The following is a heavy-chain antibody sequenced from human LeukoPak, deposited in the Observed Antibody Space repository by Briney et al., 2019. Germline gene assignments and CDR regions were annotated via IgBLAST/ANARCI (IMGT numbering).Heavy chain of an antibody. V-gene: IGHV3-30-3*01. J-gene: IGHJ4*02. CDR1: GSTFRRYA. CDR2: ISNDENDK. CDR3: ARISTSSPSDH. Sequence: PGGSLRLSCAASGSTFRRYAMHWVRQAPGKGLDWVAVISNDENDKYYADSVKGRFTISRDNSKNTVSLQLNSLRPEDTAVYYCARISTSSPSDHWGQGTLVTVSS. D-gene: IGHD2/OR15-2a*01.